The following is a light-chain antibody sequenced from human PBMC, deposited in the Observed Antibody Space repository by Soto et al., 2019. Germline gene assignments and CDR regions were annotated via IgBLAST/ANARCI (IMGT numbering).Light chain of an antibody. V-gene: IGLV1-51*01. J-gene: IGLJ2*01. CDR1: SSNIGNNY. CDR3: TSYATGDTFP. Sequence: QSVLTQPPSVSAAPGQKVTISCSGSSSNIGNNYVSWYQQLPGTAPKLLIYDNNKRPSGIPDRFSDSKSGTSATLAITGLQTGDEADYYCTSYATGDTFPFGGGTKLTVL. CDR2: DNN.